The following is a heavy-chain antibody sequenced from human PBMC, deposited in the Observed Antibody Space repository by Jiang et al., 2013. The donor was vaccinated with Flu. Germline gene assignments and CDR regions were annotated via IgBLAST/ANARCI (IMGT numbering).Heavy chain of an antibody. CDR2: ISAYNGNT. V-gene: IGHV1-18*04. CDR1: GYTFTSYG. Sequence: SVKVSCKASGYTFTSYGISWVRQAPGQGLEWMGWISAYNGNTNYAQKLQGRVTMTTDTSTSTAYMELRSLRSDDTAVYYCARDREPFRGYDFWSGSVNGDFDYWGQGTLVTVSS. CDR3: ARDREPFRGYDFWSGSVNGDFDY. J-gene: IGHJ4*02. D-gene: IGHD3-3*01.